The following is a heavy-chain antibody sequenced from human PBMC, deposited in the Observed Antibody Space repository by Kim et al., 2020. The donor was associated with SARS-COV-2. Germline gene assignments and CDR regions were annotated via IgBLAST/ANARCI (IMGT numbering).Heavy chain of an antibody. Sequence: SETLSLTCAVYGGSFSGYYWSWIRQPPGKGLEWIGEINHSGNTNYNPSLKSRVTISVDTSKNQFSLKLSSVTAADTAVYYCARVGVEEQRYFQHWGQGTLVTVSS. CDR2: INHSGNT. J-gene: IGHJ1*01. CDR3: ARVGVEEQRYFQH. V-gene: IGHV4-34*01. D-gene: IGHD6-25*01. CDR1: GGSFSGYY.